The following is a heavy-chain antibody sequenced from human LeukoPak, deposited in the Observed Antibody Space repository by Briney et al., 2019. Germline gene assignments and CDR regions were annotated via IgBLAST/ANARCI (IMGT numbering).Heavy chain of an antibody. CDR3: VRGMDA. CDR2: ISNNGGYT. J-gene: IGHJ6*02. CDR1: GFTFSSSA. Sequence: PGGSLRLSCAASGFTFSSSAMSWVRQAPGKGLEWVSAISNNGGYTYYADSVQGRFTISRDNSKSTLCLQMNSLRAEDTAVYYCVRGMDAWGQGTTVTVSS. V-gene: IGHV3-23*01.